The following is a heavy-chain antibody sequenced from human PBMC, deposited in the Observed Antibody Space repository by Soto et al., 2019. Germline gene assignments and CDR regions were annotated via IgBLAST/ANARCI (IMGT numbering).Heavy chain of an antibody. Sequence: GSLRLSCAASGFTFSSYAMSWVRQAPGKGPEWVSAISGSGGSTYYADSVKGRFTISRDNSKNTLYLQMNSLRAEDTAVYYCAKAHIVATIRGGNYYGMDVWGQGTTVTVS. CDR1: GFTFSSYA. J-gene: IGHJ6*02. CDR2: ISGSGGST. D-gene: IGHD5-12*01. V-gene: IGHV3-23*01. CDR3: AKAHIVATIRGGNYYGMDV.